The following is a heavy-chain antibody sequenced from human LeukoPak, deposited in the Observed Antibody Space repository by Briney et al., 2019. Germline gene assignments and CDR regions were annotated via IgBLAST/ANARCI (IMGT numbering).Heavy chain of an antibody. V-gene: IGHV3-7*01. CDR1: GFTFSSYS. J-gene: IGHJ6*03. Sequence: GGSLRLSCAASGFTFSSYSMNWVRQAPGKGLEWVANIKQDGSEKYYVDSVKGRFTISRDNAKNSLYLQMNSLRAEDTAVYYCARLNWNYESYMDVWGKGTTVTVSS. CDR2: IKQDGSEK. CDR3: ARLNWNYESYMDV. D-gene: IGHD1-7*01.